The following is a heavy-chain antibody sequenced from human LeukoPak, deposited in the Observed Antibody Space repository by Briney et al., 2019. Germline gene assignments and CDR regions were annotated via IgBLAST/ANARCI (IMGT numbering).Heavy chain of an antibody. Sequence: GASVKVSCKAAGYTFTGYYMRWGRQAPGQGLEWMGWINPNSDGTNYAQKVQGRVTMTRDTSISTGYMELSRLRSDDTAVYYCAREQESGGITIFGVVIMRNWFDPWGQGTLVTVSS. CDR2: INPNSDGT. V-gene: IGHV1-2*02. D-gene: IGHD3-3*01. J-gene: IGHJ5*02. CDR3: AREQESGGITIFGVVIMRNWFDP. CDR1: GYTFTGYY.